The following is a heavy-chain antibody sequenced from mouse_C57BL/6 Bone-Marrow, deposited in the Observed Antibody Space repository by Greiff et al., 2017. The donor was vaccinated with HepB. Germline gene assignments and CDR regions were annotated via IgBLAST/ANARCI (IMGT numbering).Heavy chain of an antibody. Sequence: QVQLQQSGAELARPGASVKLSCKASGYTFTSYGISWVKQRTGQGLEWIGEIYPRSGNTYYNEKFKGKATLTADKSSSTAYMELRSLTSEDSAVYFCARWGTTVVARWYFDVWGTGTTVTVSS. J-gene: IGHJ1*03. CDR2: IYPRSGNT. V-gene: IGHV1-81*01. CDR1: GYTFTSYG. D-gene: IGHD1-1*01. CDR3: ARWGTTVVARWYFDV.